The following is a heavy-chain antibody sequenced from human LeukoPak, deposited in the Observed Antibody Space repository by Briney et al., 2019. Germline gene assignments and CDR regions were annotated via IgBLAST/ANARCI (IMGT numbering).Heavy chain of an antibody. J-gene: IGHJ4*02. D-gene: IGHD1-26*01. CDR3: ASPWGGESYPSDY. CDR2: ISYDGSNK. V-gene: IGHV3-30*14. Sequence: PAGSLRLSCAASGFTFSSYAMHWVRQAPGKGLEWVAVISYDGSNKYYADSVKGRFTISRDNFKNTLYLQMHSLRAEDTAVYYCASPWGGESYPSDYWGQGTLVTVSS. CDR1: GFTFSSYA.